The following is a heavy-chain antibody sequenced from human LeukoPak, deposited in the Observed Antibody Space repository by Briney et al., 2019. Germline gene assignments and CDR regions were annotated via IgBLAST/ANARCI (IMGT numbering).Heavy chain of an antibody. J-gene: IGHJ4*02. CDR2: ISSSSSYI. CDR1: GFTFSSYS. V-gene: IGHV3-21*01. Sequence: GGSLRLSRAASGFTFSSYSMNWVRQAPGKGLEWVSSISSSSSYIYYADSVKGRFTISRDNAKNSLYLQMNSLRAEDTAVYYCASGGYSYGLGLDYWGQGTLVTVSS. CDR3: ASGGYSYGLGLDY. D-gene: IGHD5-18*01.